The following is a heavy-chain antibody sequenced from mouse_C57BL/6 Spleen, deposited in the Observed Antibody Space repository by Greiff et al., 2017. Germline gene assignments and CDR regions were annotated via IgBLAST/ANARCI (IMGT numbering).Heavy chain of an antibody. V-gene: IGHV1-52*01. CDR2: IDPSDSET. CDR3: ASTDYYGSSPYFDY. Sequence: QVQLQQPGAELVRPGSSVKLSCKASGYTFTSYWMHWVKQRPIQGLEWIGNIDPSDSETHYNQKFKDKATLTVDKSSSTAYMQLSSLTSEDSAVYSCASTDYYGSSPYFDYWGQGTTLTVSS. J-gene: IGHJ2*01. D-gene: IGHD1-1*01. CDR1: GYTFTSYW.